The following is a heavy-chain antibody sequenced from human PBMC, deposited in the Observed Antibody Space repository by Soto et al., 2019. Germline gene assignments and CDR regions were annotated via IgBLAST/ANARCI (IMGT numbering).Heavy chain of an antibody. CDR3: VRLIGNSWLDF. D-gene: IGHD1-26*01. V-gene: IGHV6-1*01. CDR1: GDSVSSSSFT. J-gene: IGHJ5*01. Sequence: SQTLSLTCAISGDSVSSSSFTWNWIRPSPSRGLEWLGRTYYRSKWYNDYAESVKSRITINPDTSKNQFSLHLNSVTPEDTAVYYCVRLIGNSWLDFWGQGTLVTVS. CDR2: TYYRSKWYN.